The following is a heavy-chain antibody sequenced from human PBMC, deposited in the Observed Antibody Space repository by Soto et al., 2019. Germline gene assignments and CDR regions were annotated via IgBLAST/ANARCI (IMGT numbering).Heavy chain of an antibody. J-gene: IGHJ5*02. CDR1: GGSISSYY. Sequence: QVQLQESGPGLVKPSETLSLTCTVSGGSISSYYWSWIRQPPGKGLEWIGYIYYSGSTNYNPSLKSRVTISVDTSKNQFSLKLSSVTAADTAVYYCAREADGVEWLGGTNWFDPWGQGTLVTVSS. CDR3: AREADGVEWLGGTNWFDP. CDR2: IYYSGST. D-gene: IGHD3-3*01. V-gene: IGHV4-59*01.